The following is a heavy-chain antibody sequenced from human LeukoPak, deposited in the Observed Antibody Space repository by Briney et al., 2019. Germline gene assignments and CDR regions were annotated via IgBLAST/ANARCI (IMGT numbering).Heavy chain of an antibody. V-gene: IGHV4-34*01. J-gene: IGHJ6*04. CDR1: GGSFSGYY. D-gene: IGHD3-3*01. CDR3: ARDDFGVALGGV. Sequence: PTDTLSLTCAVYGGSFSGYYWSWIRQSPGNGLEWIGQIYHTGSTNYNPPLNSRVTILLDRSKNQFYLNPTSVTAADPASYYCARDDFGVALGGVWGMGTTVIVSS. CDR2: IYHTGST.